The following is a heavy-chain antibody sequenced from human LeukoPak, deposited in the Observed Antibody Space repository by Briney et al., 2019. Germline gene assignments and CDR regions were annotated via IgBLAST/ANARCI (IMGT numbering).Heavy chain of an antibody. J-gene: IGHJ4*02. CDR2: ISYDGSNK. CDR3: AKDFWEMSTTDY. CDR1: GFTFSTYG. V-gene: IGHV3-30*18. Sequence: GGSLRLSCAASGFTFSTYGMHWVRQAPGKGLEWVAVISYDGSNKYYADSVKGRFTISRDNSKNTLYLQMNSLRAEDTAVYYCAKDFWEMSTTDYWGQGTLVTVSS. D-gene: IGHD5-24*01.